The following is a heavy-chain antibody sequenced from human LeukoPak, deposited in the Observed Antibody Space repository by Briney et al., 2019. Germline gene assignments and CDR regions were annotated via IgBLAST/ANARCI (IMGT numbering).Heavy chain of an antibody. D-gene: IGHD6-13*01. V-gene: IGHV4-34*01. CDR3: ARSGTYQYSSTSDY. CDR2: INHSGST. J-gene: IGHJ4*02. Sequence: PSETLSLTCAVYGGSFSGYYWSWIRQPPGKGLEWIGEINHSGSTNYNPSLKSRVTISVDTSKNQFSLKVTSVTAADTAVYFCARSGTYQYSSTSDYWGQGTLVTVSS. CDR1: GGSFSGYY.